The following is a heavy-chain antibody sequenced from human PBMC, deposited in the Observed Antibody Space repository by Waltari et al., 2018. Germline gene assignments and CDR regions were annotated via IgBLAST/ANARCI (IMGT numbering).Heavy chain of an antibody. Sequence: EVQLAESGGGWVQPGGSLRLSCAASGFTFSGYWMGWVRQAPGKGLEWVANIKEDGSETHYVDSVRGRFTISRDNAKNSLYLQMNSLRAEDTAVYYCARVATMIVVVLELLEDSWGQGTLVTVSS. CDR1: GFTFSGYW. CDR3: ARVATMIVVVLELLEDS. J-gene: IGHJ5*01. CDR2: IKEDGSET. D-gene: IGHD3-22*01. V-gene: IGHV3-7*03.